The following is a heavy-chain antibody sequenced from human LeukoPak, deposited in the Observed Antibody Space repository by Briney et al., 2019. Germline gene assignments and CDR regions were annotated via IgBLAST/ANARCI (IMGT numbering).Heavy chain of an antibody. V-gene: IGHV1-69*04. CDR3: ATNWNDGCFDY. D-gene: IGHD1-20*01. CDR1: GGTFSSYA. CDR2: IIPILGIA. J-gene: IGHJ4*02. Sequence: SVKVSCKASGGTFSSYAISWVRQAPGQGLEWMGRIIPILGIANYAQKFQGRVTITADKSTSTAYMELSSLRSEDTAVYYCATNWNDGCFDYRGQGTLVTVSS.